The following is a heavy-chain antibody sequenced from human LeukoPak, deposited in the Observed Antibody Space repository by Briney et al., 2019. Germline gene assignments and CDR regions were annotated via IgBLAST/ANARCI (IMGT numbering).Heavy chain of an antibody. CDR2: ISYDGSNK. CDR1: GFTFTSYG. Sequence: GGSLRLSCAASGFTFTSYGMHWVRQAPGKGLEWVAVISYDGSNKYYANSVKGRFTISRDNSKNTLYLQMNSLRAEDTAVYYCAKLGSSSSGAHWGQGTLVTVSS. CDR3: AKLGSSSSGAH. V-gene: IGHV3-30*18. J-gene: IGHJ4*02. D-gene: IGHD6-6*01.